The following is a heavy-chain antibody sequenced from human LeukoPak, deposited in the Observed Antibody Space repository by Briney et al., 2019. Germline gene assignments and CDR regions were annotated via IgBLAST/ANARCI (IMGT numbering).Heavy chain of an antibody. J-gene: IGHJ4*02. CDR1: GFNVGSTY. CDR3: AKLSSSWSRTYFDY. Sequence: GGSLRLSCAVSGFNVGSTYMNWVRQAPGKGLEWVSVIFSGTSTYYADSVKGRFTISRDNSKNTLYLQMNSLRAEDTAVYYCAKLSSSWSRTYFDYWGQGTLVTVSS. CDR2: IFSGTST. V-gene: IGHV3-53*01. D-gene: IGHD6-13*01.